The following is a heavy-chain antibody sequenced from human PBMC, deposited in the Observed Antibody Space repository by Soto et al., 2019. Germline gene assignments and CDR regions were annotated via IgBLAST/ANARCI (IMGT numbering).Heavy chain of an antibody. J-gene: IGHJ6*02. CDR1: GGTFSSYA. CDR2: IIPISGTA. CDR3: ARSQGSSTSLEIYYYYYYGMDV. D-gene: IGHD2-2*01. Sequence: QVQVVQSGAEVKKPGSSVKVSCKASGGTFSSYAISWVRQAPGPGLEWMGGIIPISGTANYAQKFQGRVTITADESTSTAYMELSSLRSEDTAVYYCARSQGSSTSLEIYYYYYYGMDVWGQGTTVTVSS. V-gene: IGHV1-69*01.